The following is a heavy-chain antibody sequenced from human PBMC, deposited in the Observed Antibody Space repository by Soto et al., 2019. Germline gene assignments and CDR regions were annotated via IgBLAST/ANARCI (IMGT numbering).Heavy chain of an antibody. J-gene: IGHJ4*02. Sequence: GGSLRLSCAASGFTFSDYYMSWIRQAPGKGLEWVSYISSSSSYTNYADSVKGRFTISRDNAKNSLYLQMNSLRAEDTAVYYCARAHGYGDPRPDYWGQGTLVTVSS. V-gene: IGHV3-11*06. CDR3: ARAHGYGDPRPDY. CDR1: GFTFSDYY. D-gene: IGHD4-17*01. CDR2: ISSSSSYT.